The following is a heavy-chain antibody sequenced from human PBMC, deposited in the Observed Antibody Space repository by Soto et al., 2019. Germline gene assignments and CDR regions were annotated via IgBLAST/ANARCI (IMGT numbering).Heavy chain of an antibody. V-gene: IGHV3-21*01. D-gene: IGHD1-26*01. CDR1: GFTFSSYS. Sequence: EVQLVESGGGLVKPGGSLRLSCAASGFTFSSYSMNWVRQAPGKGLEWVSSISSSSSYIYYADSVKGRFTISRDNAKNSLYLQMNSLRAEDTAVYYCARDGAVGASEYYFDYWGQGTLVTVSS. CDR2: ISSSSSYI. CDR3: ARDGAVGASEYYFDY. J-gene: IGHJ4*02.